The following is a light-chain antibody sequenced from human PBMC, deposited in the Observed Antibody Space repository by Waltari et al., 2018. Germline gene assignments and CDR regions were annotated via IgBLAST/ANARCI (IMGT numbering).Light chain of an antibody. CDR3: QQYASSVLYT. Sequence: IVLTQSPGTLSLSPGDRASLSCKARQSLGKNYLAWYQHKPGPAPRPLIYGASSRAAGIPDRFSGSGSGTDFTLTISRLEPEDXAXXYCQQYASSVLYTFGQGTKLEIK. CDR1: QSLGKNY. CDR2: GAS. J-gene: IGKJ2*01. V-gene: IGKV3-20*01.